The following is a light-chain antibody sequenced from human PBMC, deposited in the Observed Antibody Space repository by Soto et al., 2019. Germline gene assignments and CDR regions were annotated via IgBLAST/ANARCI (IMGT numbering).Light chain of an antibody. CDR1: SSNIGAGYD. V-gene: IGLV1-40*01. CDR2: GHT. CDR3: QSHDSRLSTYV. J-gene: IGLJ1*01. Sequence: QAVVTQPPSVSGALGQRVTISCTGSSSNIGAGYDVHWYQQLPGTAPKLLIYGHTNRPSGVPDRFSGSRSGTSASLAISGLQAEDEADYYCQSHDSRLSTYVFGTGTKLTVL.